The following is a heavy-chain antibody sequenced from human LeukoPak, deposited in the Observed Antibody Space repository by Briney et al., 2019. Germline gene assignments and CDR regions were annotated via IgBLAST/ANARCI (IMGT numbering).Heavy chain of an antibody. V-gene: IGHV3-53*01. J-gene: IGHJ4*02. CDR3: ASFPPPYYFDY. Sequence: TGGSLRLSCAASEFSVISNYMSWVRQAPGKGLEWVSVIYSDGTIYYTDSVKGRFTISRDNAKNSLYLQMNSLRAEDTAVYYCASFPPPYYFDYWGQGTLVTVSS. CDR2: IYSDGTI. CDR1: EFSVISNY.